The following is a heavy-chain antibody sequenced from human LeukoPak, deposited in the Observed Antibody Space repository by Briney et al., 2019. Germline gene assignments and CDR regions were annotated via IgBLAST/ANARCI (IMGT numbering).Heavy chain of an antibody. Sequence: SVKVSCKASGGTSGIYAISWVPHAPGQGLEWMGGIIPMYGTSNYAQKFQGRVTITTDDSTSTAFMELTSLRSEDTAVYYCARGRSSSGRTPTYFDYWGQGSLVTVSS. D-gene: IGHD6-19*01. V-gene: IGHV1-69*05. CDR3: ARGRSSSGRTPTYFDY. CDR2: IIPMYGTS. J-gene: IGHJ4*02. CDR1: GGTSGIYA.